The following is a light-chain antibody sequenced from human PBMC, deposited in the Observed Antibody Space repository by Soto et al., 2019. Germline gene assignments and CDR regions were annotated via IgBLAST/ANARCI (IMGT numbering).Light chain of an antibody. Sequence: QSALTQPASVSGSPGQSITISCPGPSSDIGSYDFVSWYQQHPDKAPKLMIYDVSNRPSGVSDRFSGSKSDNTASLTISGLQAEDEADYYCSSYTNTTTLVVFGGGTKLTVL. CDR2: DVS. CDR3: SSYTNTTTLVV. J-gene: IGLJ2*01. CDR1: SSDIGSYDF. V-gene: IGLV2-14*03.